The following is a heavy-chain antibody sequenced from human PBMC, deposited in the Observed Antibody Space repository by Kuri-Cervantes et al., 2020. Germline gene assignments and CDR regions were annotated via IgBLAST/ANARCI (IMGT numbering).Heavy chain of an antibody. Sequence: GGTLSLSCAASGFTFSSYGMHWVRQAPGKGLEWVAVIWYDGSNKYYAASVKRRFTISRDNSKNTLYLQMNSLRAEDTAVYYCASTALNRYYYDSSGDSIQYYQHWGQGTLVTVSS. CDR2: IWYDGSNK. J-gene: IGHJ1*01. D-gene: IGHD3-22*01. CDR1: GFTFSSYG. CDR3: ASTALNRYYYDSSGDSIQYYQH. V-gene: IGHV3-33*01.